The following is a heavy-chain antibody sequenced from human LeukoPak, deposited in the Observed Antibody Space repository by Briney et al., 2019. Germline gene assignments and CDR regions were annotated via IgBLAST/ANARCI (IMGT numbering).Heavy chain of an antibody. J-gene: IGHJ3*02. CDR2: IYTSGST. Sequence: SETLSLTGTGSGVSISSYYWSWLRQPAGKGLEGIGRIYTSGSTNYNPSLKSRVTMSVDTSKNQFSLKLSSVTAADTAVYYCARIGGTGTMEYDAFDIWGQGTMVTVSS. CDR1: GVSISSYY. D-gene: IGHD1-7*01. V-gene: IGHV4-4*07. CDR3: ARIGGTGTMEYDAFDI.